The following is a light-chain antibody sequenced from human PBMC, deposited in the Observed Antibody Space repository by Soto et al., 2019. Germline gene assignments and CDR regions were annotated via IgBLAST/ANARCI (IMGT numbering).Light chain of an antibody. CDR1: QSVSSNN. CDR3: QQYGSSPWT. V-gene: IGKV3-20*01. Sequence: EIVLTQSQGTLFLSPGKKATLSSRASQSVSSNNLAWYQQKPGQAPRLLIYDASSRATGIPDRFSGSGSETDFTLTISRLEPEDFAVYYCQQYGSSPWTFGQGTKVEIK. CDR2: DAS. J-gene: IGKJ1*01.